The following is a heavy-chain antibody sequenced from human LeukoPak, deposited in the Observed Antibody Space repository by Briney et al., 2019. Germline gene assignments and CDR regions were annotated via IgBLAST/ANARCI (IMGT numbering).Heavy chain of an antibody. V-gene: IGHV3-9*03. CDR1: GFTFDDYA. Sequence: GRSLRLSCAASGFTFDDYAMHWVRQAPGKGLEWVSGISWNSGSIGYADSVKGRFTISRDNAKNSLYLQTNSLRAEDMALYYCAKAFRGDYYYMDVWGKGTTVTVSS. CDR3: AKAFRGDYYYMDV. J-gene: IGHJ6*03. CDR2: ISWNSGSI. D-gene: IGHD3-3*02.